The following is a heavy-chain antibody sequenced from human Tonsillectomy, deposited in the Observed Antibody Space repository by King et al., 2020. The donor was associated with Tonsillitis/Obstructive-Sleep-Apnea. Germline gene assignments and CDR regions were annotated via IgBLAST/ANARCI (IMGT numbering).Heavy chain of an antibody. CDR2: ISSSSIYV. CDR1: GFTFSAYS. V-gene: IGHV3-21*01. D-gene: IGHD3-3*01. CDR3: ARDVFDFGILYAVDV. J-gene: IGHJ6*02. Sequence: VQLVESGGGLVKPGGSLRLSCAASGFTFSAYSINWVRQAPGKGLEWVSSISSSSIYVYYADSVKGRFTISRDNAKNSLYLQMSSLRAEDTAVYYCARDVFDFGILYAVDVWGQGTTVTVSS.